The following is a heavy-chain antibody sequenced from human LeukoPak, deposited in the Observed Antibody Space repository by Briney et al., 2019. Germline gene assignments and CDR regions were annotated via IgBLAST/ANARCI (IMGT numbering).Heavy chain of an antibody. D-gene: IGHD3-16*01. CDR2: IYTSGST. Sequence: SETLSLTCTVSGGSISSYYWSWIRQPAGKGLEWIGRIYTSGSTNYNPSLKSRVTMSVDTSKNQFSPKLSSVTAADTAVYYCARGGGGYDYVWGSYKPPHWFDPWGQGTLVTVSS. CDR3: ARGGGGYDYVWGSYKPPHWFDP. J-gene: IGHJ5*02. V-gene: IGHV4-4*07. CDR1: GGSISSYY.